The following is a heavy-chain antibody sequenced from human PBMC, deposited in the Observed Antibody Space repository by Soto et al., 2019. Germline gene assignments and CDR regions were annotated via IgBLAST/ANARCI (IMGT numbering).Heavy chain of an antibody. J-gene: IGHJ6*02. CDR3: APLTVSLSGPYGIHV. CDR2: MFYSGLT. CDR1: GYAVSSSDYY. D-gene: IGHD2-15*01. V-gene: IGHV4-39*01. Sequence: SETQSLTYSVSGYAVSSSDYYWAWIRQPPGKGLEWIGSMFYSGLTYYNPSLKSRVTLSVDTSKNHFSVRLNSVTAADTAVYYCAPLTVSLSGPYGIHVWGQGTTVTVSS.